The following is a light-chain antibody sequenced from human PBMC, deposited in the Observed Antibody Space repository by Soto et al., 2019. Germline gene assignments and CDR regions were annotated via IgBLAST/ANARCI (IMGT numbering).Light chain of an antibody. J-gene: IGKJ4*01. V-gene: IGKV1-39*01. Sequence: DIQMTQSPSSLSASVGDRVTITCQASQDISNYLNWYQQKPGKAPNLLIYGASNLQRGVPSRFSGSGSGTDFTLTISSLQPEDFATYYCQQSYNTPLTFGGGTKVDI. CDR1: QDISNY. CDR2: GAS. CDR3: QQSYNTPLT.